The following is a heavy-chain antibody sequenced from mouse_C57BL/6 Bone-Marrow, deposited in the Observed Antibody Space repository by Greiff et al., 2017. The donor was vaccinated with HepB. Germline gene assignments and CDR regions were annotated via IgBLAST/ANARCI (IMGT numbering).Heavy chain of an antibody. V-gene: IGHV3-6*01. CDR2: ISYDGSN. Sequence: VQLKESGPGLVKPSQSLSLTCSVTGYSITSGYYWNWIRQFPGNKLEWMGYISYDGSNNYNPSLKNRISITRDTSKNQFFLKLNSVTTEDTATYYCARDLPSYFDYWGQGTTLTVSS. CDR1: GYSITSGYY. J-gene: IGHJ2*01. CDR3: ARDLPSYFDY.